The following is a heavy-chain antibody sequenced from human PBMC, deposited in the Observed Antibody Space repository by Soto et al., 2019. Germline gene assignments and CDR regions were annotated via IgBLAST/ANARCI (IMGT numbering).Heavy chain of an antibody. J-gene: IGHJ4*02. V-gene: IGHV3-53*04. CDR2: MYSDGST. Sequence: EVQLVESGGGLVQRGGSLRLSCAASGFSVSNTYMNWVRQAPGKGLEWVSVMYSDGSTYYADSVTGRFTISRHNSKNTLFLQMNSLRPEDTAVYYCARGRGFSYGQDFDYWGQGTLVTVSS. CDR3: ARGRGFSYGQDFDY. D-gene: IGHD5-18*01. CDR1: GFSVSNTY.